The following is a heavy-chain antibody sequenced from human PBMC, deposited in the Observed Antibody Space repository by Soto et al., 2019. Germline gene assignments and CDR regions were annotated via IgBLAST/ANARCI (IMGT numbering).Heavy chain of an antibody. CDR1: GGSISSGDYY. CDR3: ARVLEYSSSRWFDP. Sequence: SETLSLTCTVSGGSISSGDYYWIWIRQPPGKVLEWIGYIYYSGSTYYNPSLKSRVTISVDTSKNQFSLKLSSVTAADTAVYYCARVLEYSSSRWFDPWGQGTLVTVSA. D-gene: IGHD6-6*01. J-gene: IGHJ5*02. V-gene: IGHV4-30-4*01. CDR2: IYYSGST.